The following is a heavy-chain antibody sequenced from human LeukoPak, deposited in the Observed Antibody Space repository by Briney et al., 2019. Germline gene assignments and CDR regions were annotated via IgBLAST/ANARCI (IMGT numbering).Heavy chain of an antibody. CDR3: ARDPGSGWLRFDS. Sequence: GASVKVSCTASGYTFNIYGLNWVRQAPGQGLEWMGWISTYNGNTNYAQNLQGRVTMTTDTSTSTAYMEVRSLRSDDTAVYYCARDPGSGWLRFDSWGQGTLVTVSS. CDR1: GYTFNIYG. CDR2: ISTYNGNT. J-gene: IGHJ4*02. D-gene: IGHD6-19*01. V-gene: IGHV1-18*01.